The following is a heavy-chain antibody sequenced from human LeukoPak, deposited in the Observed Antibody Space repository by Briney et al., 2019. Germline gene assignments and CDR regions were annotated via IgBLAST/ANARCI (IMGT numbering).Heavy chain of an antibody. J-gene: IGHJ4*02. D-gene: IGHD4-17*01. Sequence: PGGSLRLSCAASGFTFDDYAMHWVRQAPGKGLEWVSGISWNSGSIGYADSVKGRFTISRDNAKNSLYLQMNSLRAEDTALYYCAKGARNLYGDYVDYWGQGTLVTVSS. CDR2: ISWNSGSI. CDR1: GFTFDDYA. CDR3: AKGARNLYGDYVDY. V-gene: IGHV3-9*01.